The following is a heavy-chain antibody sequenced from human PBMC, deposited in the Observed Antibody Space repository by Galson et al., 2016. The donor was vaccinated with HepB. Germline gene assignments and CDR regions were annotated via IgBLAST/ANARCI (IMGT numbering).Heavy chain of an antibody. Sequence: SVKVSCKASGYNFSNYYMHWVRLAPGQGLESMGIINPGGSTTDAQKFQARVTMTRDTATSTVYMVLSSLRSEDSATYYCARGTTYNFGPGTEYNFQFWGKGTLVTVSS. CDR2: INPGGST. CDR3: ARGTTYNFGPGTEYNFQF. D-gene: IGHD4-17*01. CDR1: GYNFSNYY. V-gene: IGHV1-46*01. J-gene: IGHJ4*02.